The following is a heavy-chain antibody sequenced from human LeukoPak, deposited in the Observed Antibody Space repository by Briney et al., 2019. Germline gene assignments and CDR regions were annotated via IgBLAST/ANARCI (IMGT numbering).Heavy chain of an antibody. Sequence: ASVKISCKASGGTFSSYAISWVRQAPGQGLEWMGGIIPIFGTANYAQKFQGRVTITADESTSTAYMELSSLRSEDTAVYYCARDGVGGGSSAEGNYYYYYMDVWGKGTTVTVSS. CDR3: ARDGVGGGSSAEGNYYYYYMDV. J-gene: IGHJ6*03. CDR1: GGTFSSYA. V-gene: IGHV1-69*13. CDR2: IIPIFGTA. D-gene: IGHD6-6*01.